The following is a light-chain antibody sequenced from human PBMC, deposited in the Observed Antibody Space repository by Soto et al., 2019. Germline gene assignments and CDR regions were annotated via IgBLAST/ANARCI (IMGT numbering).Light chain of an antibody. J-gene: IGLJ1*01. V-gene: IGLV2-14*01. Sequence: QSVLTQPASVSGSPGQSITISCTGTNSDVGGYNFVSWYQQHPGKAPKLMIYDVSNRPSGVSNRFSGSKSGNTASLNNSGLQAEDEADYYCSSYTSSSIPYVFGIGTKLTVL. CDR2: DVS. CDR3: SSYTSSSIPYV. CDR1: NSDVGGYNF.